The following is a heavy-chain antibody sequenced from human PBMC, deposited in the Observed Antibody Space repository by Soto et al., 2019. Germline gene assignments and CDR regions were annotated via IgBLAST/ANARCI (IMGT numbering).Heavy chain of an antibody. D-gene: IGHD3-22*01. CDR3: AKGHRITMIVVMSLKGMDV. J-gene: IGHJ6*02. CDR1: GFTFSSYA. CDR2: ISGSGGST. V-gene: IGHV3-23*01. Sequence: EVQLLESGGGLVQPGGSLRLSCAASGFTFSSYAMSWVRQAPGKGLEWVSAISGSGGSTYYADSVKGRFTISRDNSKNTLYLQMNSLRAEDTAVYYCAKGHRITMIVVMSLKGMDVWGQGTTVTVSS.